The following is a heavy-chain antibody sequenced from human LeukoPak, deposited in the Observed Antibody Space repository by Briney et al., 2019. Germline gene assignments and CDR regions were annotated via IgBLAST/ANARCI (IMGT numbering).Heavy chain of an antibody. Sequence: SVKVSCKASGGTFSSYAISWVRQAPGQGLEWMGRIIPIFGTANYAQKFQGRVTITTDESTSTAYMELSSLRSEDMAVYYCARDLTYYGSGSYDHWGQGTLVTVSS. CDR1: GGTFSSYA. J-gene: IGHJ4*02. CDR2: IIPIFGTA. CDR3: ARDLTYYGSGSYDH. V-gene: IGHV1-69*05. D-gene: IGHD3-10*01.